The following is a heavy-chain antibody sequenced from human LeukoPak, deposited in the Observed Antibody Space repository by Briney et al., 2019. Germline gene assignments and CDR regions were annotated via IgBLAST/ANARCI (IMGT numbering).Heavy chain of an antibody. CDR1: GFTFSRYA. CDR2: IAFDGRRK. Sequence: GRSLRLSCATSGFTFSRYAMHWVRQAPGKGLEWVAAIAFDGRRKFYTNSVKGRFTISRDNSNNILFLQMSDLRTEDTALYYCARDRLYTGYDPVLDLWGQGTPVTVSS. V-gene: IGHV3-30*04. D-gene: IGHD5-12*01. J-gene: IGHJ5*02. CDR3: ARDRLYTGYDPVLDL.